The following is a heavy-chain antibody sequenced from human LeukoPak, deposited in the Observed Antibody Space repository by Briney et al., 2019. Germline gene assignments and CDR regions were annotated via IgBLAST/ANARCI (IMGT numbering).Heavy chain of an antibody. CDR3: VNLPGGGQ. J-gene: IGHJ4*02. D-gene: IGHD7-27*01. CDR1: GLTVSSGH. Sequence: GGSLRLSCAASGLTVSSGHMTWIRQAPRKGLEWVSIIKSGSNTDYADSVKGRFAISRDNSKNTVYLQMNSLRIEDTAVYYCVNLPGGGQWGQGTLVTVSS. CDR2: IKSGSNT. V-gene: IGHV3-66*02.